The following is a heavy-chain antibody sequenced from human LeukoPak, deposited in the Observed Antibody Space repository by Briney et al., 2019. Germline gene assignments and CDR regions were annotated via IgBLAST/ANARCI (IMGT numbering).Heavy chain of an antibody. CDR2: IFHSGNT. CDR3: AREWGGTDY. D-gene: IGHD1-1*01. V-gene: IGHV4-4*02. J-gene: IGHJ4*02. CDR1: GDSISSSYW. Sequence: KASGTLSLTCAVSGDSISSSYWWSWVRQPPGKGLEWIGEIFHSGNTNYNPPLKSRVTISVDKSKNQFSLKLSSVTAADTAVYYCAREWGGTDYWGQGTLVTVSS.